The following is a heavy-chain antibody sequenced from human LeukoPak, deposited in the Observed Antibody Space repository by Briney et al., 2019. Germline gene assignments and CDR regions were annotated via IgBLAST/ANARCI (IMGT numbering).Heavy chain of an antibody. D-gene: IGHD5-24*01. CDR2: INPSGGST. J-gene: IGHJ3*02. CDR1: GYTFTSYY. Sequence: ASVKVSCKASGYTFTSYYMHWVRQAPGQGLEWMGIINPSGGSTSYAQKSQGRVTMTRDTSTSTVYMELSSLRSEDTAVYYCARGAEMATIDDDAFDIWGQGTMVTVSS. CDR3: ARGAEMATIDDDAFDI. V-gene: IGHV1-46*01.